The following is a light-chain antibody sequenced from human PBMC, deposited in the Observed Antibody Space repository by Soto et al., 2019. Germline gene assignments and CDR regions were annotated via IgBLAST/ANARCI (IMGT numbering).Light chain of an antibody. CDR2: EVT. V-gene: IGLV2-14*01. CDR3: SSYTITGSHVL. CDR1: GSDLGDYKY. Sequence: QSALTQPASVSGSPGQSITISCTGSGSDLGDYKYVSWYQQHPGKPPKLIIYEVTNRPSGVSNRFSGSKSGNTASLIISGLQAEAEADYHCSSYTITGSHVLFGGGTKLTVL. J-gene: IGLJ2*01.